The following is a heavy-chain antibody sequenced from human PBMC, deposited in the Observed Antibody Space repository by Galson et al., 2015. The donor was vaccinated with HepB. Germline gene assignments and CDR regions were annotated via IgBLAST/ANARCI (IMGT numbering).Heavy chain of an antibody. Sequence: ETLPLTCTVSGASITSSSYYWGWIRQSPGKGLEWIGSTYYSGRTYYNPSLESRVSISVDTTKNQFSLKLGSVTAADTAVYYCARRGGFGESSRLFDRWGQGTLVTVSS. J-gene: IGHJ4*02. V-gene: IGHV4-39*01. CDR2: TYYSGRT. CDR3: ARRGGFGESSRLFDR. D-gene: IGHD3-10*01. CDR1: GASITSSSYY.